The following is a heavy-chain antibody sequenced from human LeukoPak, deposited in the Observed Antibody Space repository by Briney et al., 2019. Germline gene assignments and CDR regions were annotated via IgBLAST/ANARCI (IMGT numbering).Heavy chain of an antibody. J-gene: IGHJ4*02. CDR3: ARVRGNSGYDIDF. V-gene: IGHV3-9*01. Sequence: GGSLRLSCAASGFTFDDYAMHWVRQAPGKGLEWVSGISWNSGSIGYADSVKGRFTISRDNAKNSLFLQISGLRAEDTALYYCARVRGNSGYDIDFWGQGTLVPVSS. CDR2: ISWNSGSI. CDR1: GFTFDDYA. D-gene: IGHD5-12*01.